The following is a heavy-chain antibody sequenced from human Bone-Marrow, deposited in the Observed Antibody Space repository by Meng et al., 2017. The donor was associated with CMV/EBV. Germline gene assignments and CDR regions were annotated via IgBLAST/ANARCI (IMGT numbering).Heavy chain of an antibody. CDR1: GFTFDDYT. D-gene: IGHD3-3*01. J-gene: IGHJ4*02. Sequence: GGSLRLSCAASGFTFDDYTMHWVRQAPGKGLEWVSLISWDGGSTYYADSVKGRFTISRDNSKNSLYLQMNSLRTEDIALYYCAKGSGGGWSGYYTGFDYWGQGTLVTVSS. CDR3: AKGSGGGWSGYYTGFDY. V-gene: IGHV3-43*01. CDR2: ISWDGGST.